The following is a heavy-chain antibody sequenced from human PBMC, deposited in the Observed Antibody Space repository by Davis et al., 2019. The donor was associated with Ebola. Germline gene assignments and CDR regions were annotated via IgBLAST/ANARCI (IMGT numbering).Heavy chain of an antibody. CDR3: ATRHCRGGSCFSEYYYGMDV. CDR2: TSYDGSST. Sequence: GGSLRLSCAASGFTFDDYAMTWVRQAPGKGLQWVALTSYDGSSTYYAESVKGRFTISRDNSKNTLYLEMNSLRADDTAVYFCATRHCRGGSCFSEYYYGMDVWGKGTTVTVSS. CDR1: GFTFDDYA. J-gene: IGHJ6*04. D-gene: IGHD2-15*01. V-gene: IGHV3-30*04.